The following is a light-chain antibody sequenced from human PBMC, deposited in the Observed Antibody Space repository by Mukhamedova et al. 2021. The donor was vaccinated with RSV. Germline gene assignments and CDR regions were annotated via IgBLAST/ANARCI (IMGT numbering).Light chain of an antibody. V-gene: IGLV2-8*01. CDR1: DS. CDR3: SSFAGANNVL. J-gene: IGLJ2*01. CDR2: EVT. Sequence: DSVSWYQQYPGKAPRLLIYEVTKRPSGVPPRFSGSKSGSMASLTVSGLQAEDAAYYYCSSFAGANNVLFGGGTRLTVL.